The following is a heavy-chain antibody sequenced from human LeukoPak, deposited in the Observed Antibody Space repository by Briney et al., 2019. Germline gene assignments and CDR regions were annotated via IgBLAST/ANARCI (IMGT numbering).Heavy chain of an antibody. Sequence: GGSLRISCKGTGYSFTSYWIGWVRQMPGKGLEWMGIIYPGDSDTRYSPSFQGQVTISADKSISTAYLQWSSLKASDTAMYYCARWYYDFWSGYPHFDYWGQGTLVTVSS. CDR2: IYPGDSDT. D-gene: IGHD3-3*01. J-gene: IGHJ4*02. V-gene: IGHV5-51*01. CDR1: GYSFTSYW. CDR3: ARWYYDFWSGYPHFDY.